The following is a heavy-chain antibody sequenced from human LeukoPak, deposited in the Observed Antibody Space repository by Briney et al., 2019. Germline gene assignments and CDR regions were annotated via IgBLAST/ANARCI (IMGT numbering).Heavy chain of an antibody. CDR1: GFTFSSYG. Sequence: PGGSLTLSCAASGFTFSSYGMSWVRQAPGKGLEWVSAISGSGGSTYYADSVKGRFTISRDNSKNTLYLQMNSLRAEDTAVYYCAKDPVAAAGTRNYFDYWGQGTLVTVSS. V-gene: IGHV3-23*01. CDR3: AKDPVAAAGTRNYFDY. D-gene: IGHD6-13*01. CDR2: ISGSGGST. J-gene: IGHJ4*02.